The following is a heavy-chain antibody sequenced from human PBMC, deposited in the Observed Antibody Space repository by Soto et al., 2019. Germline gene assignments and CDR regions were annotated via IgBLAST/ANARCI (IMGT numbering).Heavy chain of an antibody. CDR3: ATNNFYDYWSGPYFYYYMDV. D-gene: IGHD3-3*01. CDR1: GGSLSSLY. J-gene: IGHJ6*03. V-gene: IGHV4-59*08. Sequence: SETMSVTCHVSGGSLSSLYWSWIRQPPGRGLEWIGYVDYSGKTTYNPSLKSRVTISADTSKNQFYLNLSSVTAADTAVYYCATNNFYDYWSGPYFYYYMDVWGKGTTVTVSS. CDR2: VDYSGKT.